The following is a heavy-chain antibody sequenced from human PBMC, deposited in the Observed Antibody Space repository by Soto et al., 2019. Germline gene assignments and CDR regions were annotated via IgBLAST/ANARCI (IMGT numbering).Heavy chain of an antibody. Sequence: QVQLQESGPRLVKPSETLSVTCSVSGGSIRDYDWSWIRQSAGKGLEWIGRLYVSGSPNYNPSLKSRVSMSADTSVNQFSLTLTSVTAADTAIYYCARMYNIGYYRPEGYFYFYGLDVCGQGTTVTVSS. V-gene: IGHV4-4*07. CDR3: ARMYNIGYYRPEGYFYFYGLDV. CDR1: GGSIRDYD. CDR2: LYVSGSP. J-gene: IGHJ6*02. D-gene: IGHD3-22*01.